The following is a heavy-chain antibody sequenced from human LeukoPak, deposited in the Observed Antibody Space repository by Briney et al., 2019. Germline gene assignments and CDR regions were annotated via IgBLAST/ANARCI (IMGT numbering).Heavy chain of an antibody. J-gene: IGHJ5*02. D-gene: IGHD2-15*01. CDR1: GYTFTSYG. V-gene: IGHV1-18*01. CDR3: ARGGCSGGSCPNWFDP. Sequence: ASVKVSCKASGYTFTSYGISWVRQAPGQGLEWMGWISAYNGNTTYAQKLQGRVTMTTDTSTSTAYMELRSLRSDDTAVYYCARGGCSGGSCPNWFDPWGQGTLVTVSS. CDR2: ISAYNGNT.